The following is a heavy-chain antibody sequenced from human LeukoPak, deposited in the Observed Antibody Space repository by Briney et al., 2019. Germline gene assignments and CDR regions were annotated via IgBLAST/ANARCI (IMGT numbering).Heavy chain of an antibody. CDR3: ARDIVSYSFDY. D-gene: IGHD2-15*01. CDR1: GFTVSSNY. Sequence: GGSLRLSCAASGFTVSSNYMSWVRQAPGKGLEWVSVIYSGGSTYYADSVKGRFTISRDNAKNSLYLQMNSLRAEDTAVYYCARDIVSYSFDYWGQGPLVTVSS. CDR2: IYSGGST. V-gene: IGHV3-66*01. J-gene: IGHJ4*02.